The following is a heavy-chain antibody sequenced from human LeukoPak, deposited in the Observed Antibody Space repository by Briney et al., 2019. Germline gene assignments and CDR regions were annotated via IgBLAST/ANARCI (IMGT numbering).Heavy chain of an antibody. J-gene: IGHJ4*02. D-gene: IGHD3-10*01. CDR2: INPQRGST. V-gene: IGHV1-2*02. CDR3: ARSTLIMIRGVVDY. Sequence: GASVKVSCKTSGYTFTDHYIHWIRQTPRGGLEWLGWINPQRGSTDSSQRFKGRLTMTRDTSINTAYMELFSLTSDDTAIYYCARSTLIMIRGVVDYWGQGSLVAVSS. CDR1: GYTFTDHY.